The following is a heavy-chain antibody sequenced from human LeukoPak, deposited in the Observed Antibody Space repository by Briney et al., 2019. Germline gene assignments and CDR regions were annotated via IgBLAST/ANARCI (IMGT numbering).Heavy chain of an antibody. CDR3: ARVAYGGNSAPGAFDI. V-gene: IGHV4-31*03. Sequence: PSETLSLTCTVSGGSISSGGYYWSWIRQHPGKGLEWIGYIYYSGSTYYNPSLKSRVTISVDTSKNQFSLKLNSVTAADTAVYYCARVAYGGNSAPGAFDIWGQGTMVTVSS. CDR2: IYYSGST. CDR1: GGSISSGGYY. J-gene: IGHJ3*02. D-gene: IGHD4-23*01.